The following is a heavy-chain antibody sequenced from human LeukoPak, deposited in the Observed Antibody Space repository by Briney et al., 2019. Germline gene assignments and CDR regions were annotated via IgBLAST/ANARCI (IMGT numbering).Heavy chain of an antibody. CDR3: ARPCGSGWQPFDP. J-gene: IGHJ5*02. CDR1: DGSISGSY. Sequence: SETLSLTCTVSDGSISGSYWSWIRQTPAKGLEWIGYIYSSGITNYSPSLKSRVAMSVDTSKNQFSLKLTSVTAADTAVYYCARPCGSGWQPFDPWGQGTLVTVSS. V-gene: IGHV4-4*09. CDR2: IYSSGIT. D-gene: IGHD6-19*01.